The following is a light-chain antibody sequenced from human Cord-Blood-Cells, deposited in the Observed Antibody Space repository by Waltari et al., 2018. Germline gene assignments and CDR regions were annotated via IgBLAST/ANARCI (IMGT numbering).Light chain of an antibody. CDR2: SNN. Sequence: QSVLTQPPSASGTPGQRVTISCSGSSFNIGSNTVNWYQPLPGTAPKLLIYSNNQRPSGVPDRFSGSKSGTSASLAISGLQSEDEADYYCAAWDDSLNGWVFGGGTKLTVL. J-gene: IGLJ3*02. V-gene: IGLV1-44*01. CDR3: AAWDDSLNGWV. CDR1: SFNIGSNT.